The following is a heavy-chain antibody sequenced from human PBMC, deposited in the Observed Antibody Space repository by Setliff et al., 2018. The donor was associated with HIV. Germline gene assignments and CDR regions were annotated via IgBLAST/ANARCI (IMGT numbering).Heavy chain of an antibody. CDR2: IMPMLGTA. Sequence: GASVKVSCKASGSTFSSYAISWIRQAPGQGLEWMGKIMPMLGTANYAQKFQGGVTITADESTSTVYMELRSLTSKDTAMYYCARDAGYIGSSWDRWGQGTLVTVSS. CDR1: GSTFSSYA. D-gene: IGHD5-12*01. J-gene: IGHJ4*02. CDR3: ARDAGYIGSSWDR. V-gene: IGHV1-69*11.